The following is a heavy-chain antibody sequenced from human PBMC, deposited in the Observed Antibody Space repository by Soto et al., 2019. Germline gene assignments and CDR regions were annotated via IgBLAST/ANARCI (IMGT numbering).Heavy chain of an antibody. CDR1: GFTFSSYS. J-gene: IGHJ4*02. CDR3: ATDRSRFDY. Sequence: VGSLRLSCAASGFTFSSYSMNWVRQAPGKGLEWVSSISTSSTFIYYADSVKGRFTISRDNAKNSLYLQMNSLRAEDTAVYYCATDRSRFDYWGQGTLVTVSS. V-gene: IGHV3-21*01. CDR2: ISTSSTFI.